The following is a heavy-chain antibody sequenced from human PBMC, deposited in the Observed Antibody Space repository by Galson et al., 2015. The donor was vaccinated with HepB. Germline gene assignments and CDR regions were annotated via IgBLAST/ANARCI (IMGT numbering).Heavy chain of an antibody. CDR1: GFTFSSYG. V-gene: IGHV3-30*18. D-gene: IGHD4-11*01. CDR2: ISYDGSNK. CDR3: AKELQGAQN. Sequence: SLRLSCAASGFTFSSYGMHWVRQAPGKGLEWVAVISYDGSNKYYADSVKGRFTISRDNSKNTLYLQMNSLRAEDTAVYYCAKELQGAQNWGQGTLVTVSS. J-gene: IGHJ4*02.